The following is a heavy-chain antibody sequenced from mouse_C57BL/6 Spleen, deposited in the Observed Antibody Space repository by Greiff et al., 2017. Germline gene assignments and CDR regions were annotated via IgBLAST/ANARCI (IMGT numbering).Heavy chain of an antibody. D-gene: IGHD1-1*01. CDR1: GYTFTSYW. CDR3: ARRGLVTTVAFDY. V-gene: IGHV1-69*01. Sequence: QVQLQQPGAELVMPGASVKLSCKASGYTFTSYWMHWVKQRPGQGLEWIGEIDPSDSYTNYNQKFKGKSTLTVDKSSSTAYMQLSSLTSEDSAVYYCARRGLVTTVAFDYWGQGTTRTVSS. J-gene: IGHJ2*01. CDR2: IDPSDSYT.